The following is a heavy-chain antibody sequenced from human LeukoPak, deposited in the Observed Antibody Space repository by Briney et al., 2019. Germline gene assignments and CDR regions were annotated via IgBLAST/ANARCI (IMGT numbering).Heavy chain of an antibody. CDR2: ISYDGSNK. CDR1: GFTFSSYG. CDR3: ARGNGYRAAGVRGDY. V-gene: IGHV3-30*03. D-gene: IGHD5-24*01. J-gene: IGHJ4*02. Sequence: PGGSLRLSCAASGFTFSSYGMHWVRQAPGKGLEWVAVISYDGSNKYYADFVKGRFTISRDNSKNTLYLQMNSLRAEDTAVYYCARGNGYRAAGVRGDYWGQGTLVTVSS.